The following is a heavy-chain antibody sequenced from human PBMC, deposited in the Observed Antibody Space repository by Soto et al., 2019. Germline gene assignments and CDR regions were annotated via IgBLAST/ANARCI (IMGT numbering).Heavy chain of an antibody. Sequence: SETLSLTCTVSGGSISSYYWSWIRQPPGKGLEWIGYIYYSGSTNYNPSLKSRVTISVDTSKNQFSLKLSSVTAADTAVYYCARHPLAIFGSLDWFDPWGQGTLVTVSS. CDR2: IYYSGST. CDR3: ARHPLAIFGSLDWFDP. D-gene: IGHD3-3*01. CDR1: GGSISSYY. V-gene: IGHV4-59*08. J-gene: IGHJ5*02.